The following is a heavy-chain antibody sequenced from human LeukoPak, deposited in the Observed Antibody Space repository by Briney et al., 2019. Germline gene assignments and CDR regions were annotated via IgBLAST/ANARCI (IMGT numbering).Heavy chain of an antibody. CDR1: GGSISSGDYH. CDR2: IHYRGTT. CDR3: AREKAYDSSVSYSSPFDY. D-gene: IGHD3-22*01. V-gene: IGHV4-31*03. Sequence: SETLSLTCSVSGGSISSGDYHWRWIRQLPGKGLEWIGYIHYRGTTYYNPSLESRVIVSADTSKNQFSLKLSSVTAADTAVYYCAREKAYDSSVSYSSPFDYWGLGTLVTVSS. J-gene: IGHJ4*02.